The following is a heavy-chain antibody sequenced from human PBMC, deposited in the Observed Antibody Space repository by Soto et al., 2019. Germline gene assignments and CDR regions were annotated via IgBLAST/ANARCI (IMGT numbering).Heavy chain of an antibody. V-gene: IGHV3-23*01. J-gene: IGHJ4*02. CDR1: GFTFSSYA. CDR2: ISGSGGST. Sequence: PGGSLRLSCAASGFTFSSYAMSWVRQAPGKGLEWVSAISGSGGSTYYADSVKGRFTISRDNSKNTLYLQMNSLRAEDTAVYYCAKVGYYDILTGLLLFDYWGQGTLVTVSS. D-gene: IGHD3-9*01. CDR3: AKVGYYDILTGLLLFDY.